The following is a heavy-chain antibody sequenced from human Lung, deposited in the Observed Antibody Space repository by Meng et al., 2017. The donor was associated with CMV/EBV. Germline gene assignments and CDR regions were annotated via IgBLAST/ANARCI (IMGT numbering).Heavy chain of an antibody. CDR2: IRSKANIYAT. Sequence: GKSXKISCAASGFTFSGSAMHWVRQASGKGLEWVGRIRSKANIYATAYTASVRGRFTVSRDDSKNTAYLQMNSLKTEDTAVYYCTSLTMIDAFDIWGQGTMVTVSS. D-gene: IGHD3-22*01. V-gene: IGHV3-73*01. J-gene: IGHJ3*02. CDR3: TSLTMIDAFDI. CDR1: GFTFSGSA.